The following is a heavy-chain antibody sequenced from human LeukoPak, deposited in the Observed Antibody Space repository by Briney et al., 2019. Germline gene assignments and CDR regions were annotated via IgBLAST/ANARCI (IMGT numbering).Heavy chain of an antibody. CDR1: GFTFSSYS. D-gene: IGHD3-10*01. Sequence: PGGSLRLSCAASGFTFSSYSMNWVRQAPGKGLEWVSSISSSSSYIYYADSLKGRFTISRDNARNSLYLQMNSLRAEDTAVHYCAKDWFGQLMVRGVIGDYWGQGTLVTVSS. CDR3: AKDWFGQLMVRGVIGDY. V-gene: IGHV3-21*01. J-gene: IGHJ4*02. CDR2: ISSSSSYI.